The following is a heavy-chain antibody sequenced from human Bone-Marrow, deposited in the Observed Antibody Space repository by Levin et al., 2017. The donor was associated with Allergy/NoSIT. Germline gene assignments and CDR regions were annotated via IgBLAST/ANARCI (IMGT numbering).Heavy chain of an antibody. Sequence: PSETLSLTCTVSGGSMNNYYWTWIRQPPGKGLEWIGYIFYSGNTNYSPSLKSRVTISIDTSNKQFSLRLSSVTAADTAIYYCARGHGNWGGRNWFDPWGQGALVTVSS. CDR2: IFYSGNT. V-gene: IGHV4-59*01. D-gene: IGHD3-16*01. CDR1: GGSMNNYY. CDR3: ARGHGNWGGRNWFDP. J-gene: IGHJ5*02.